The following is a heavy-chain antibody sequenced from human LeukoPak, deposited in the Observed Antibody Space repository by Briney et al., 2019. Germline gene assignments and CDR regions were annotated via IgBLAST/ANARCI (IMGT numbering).Heavy chain of an antibody. CDR1: GYTFTSYG. J-gene: IGHJ6*02. D-gene: IGHD3-3*01. V-gene: IGHV1-18*01. CDR2: ISAYNGNT. CDR3: ARAGTYDFWSGSYYYYGMDV. Sequence: ASVTVSCKASGYTFTSYGISWVRQAPGQGLEWMGWISAYNGNTNYAQKFQGWVTMTRDTSISTAYMELSRLRSDDTAVYYCARAGTYDFWSGSYYYYGMDVWGQGTTVTVSS.